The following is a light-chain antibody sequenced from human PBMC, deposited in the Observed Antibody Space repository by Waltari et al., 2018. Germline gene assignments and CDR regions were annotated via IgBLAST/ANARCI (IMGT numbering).Light chain of an antibody. J-gene: IGLJ2*01. V-gene: IGLV2-23*02. Sequence: QPALTQPASVSGSPGPPLTISCPGTSSDVGNNNHVSWYQKHPDQAPKPLIYEVSKRPSGVSDRFSGSKSGNTASLTISGLQAEDEADYYCLSYAATVSFGFGGGTKLTVL. CDR1: SSDVGNNNH. CDR2: EVS. CDR3: LSYAATVSFG.